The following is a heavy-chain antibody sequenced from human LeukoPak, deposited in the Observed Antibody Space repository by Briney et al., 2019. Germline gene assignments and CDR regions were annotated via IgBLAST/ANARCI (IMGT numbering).Heavy chain of an antibody. CDR2: IIPIFCTA. Sequence: GASVKVSCKASGGTFRSYAISWVRQAPGQGREWMGGIIPIFCTANYAQKFQGRVTTTTDESTSTTYMELSSLRSEDMAVYYSARAKSGYSFDYWGRGTLVTVSS. D-gene: IGHD5-18*01. CDR3: ARAKSGYSFDY. CDR1: GGTFRSYA. J-gene: IGHJ4*02. V-gene: IGHV1-69*05.